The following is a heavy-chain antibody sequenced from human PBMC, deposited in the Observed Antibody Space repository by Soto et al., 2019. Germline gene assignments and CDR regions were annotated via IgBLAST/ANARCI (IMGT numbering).Heavy chain of an antibody. Sequence: SETLSLTCTVSGGSIISYYWSWIRQPPGKGLEWIGYIYCSGSTNYNPSLKSRVTISVDTSKNQFSLKLSSVTAADTAVYYCARAYGSGSSDYYYGMDVWGQGTTVTVSS. J-gene: IGHJ6*02. CDR1: GGSIISYY. CDR3: ARAYGSGSSDYYYGMDV. D-gene: IGHD3-10*01. V-gene: IGHV4-59*01. CDR2: IYCSGST.